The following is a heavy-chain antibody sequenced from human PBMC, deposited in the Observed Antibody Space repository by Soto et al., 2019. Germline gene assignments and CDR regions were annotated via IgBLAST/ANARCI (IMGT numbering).Heavy chain of an antibody. CDR1: GFTFSSYG. V-gene: IGHV3-33*01. J-gene: IGHJ3*02. CDR3: ARGEEVLRFLEWHPGGAFDI. Sequence: PGGSLRLSCAASGFTFSSYGMHWVRQAPGEGLEWVAVIWYDGSNKYCADSVKGRFTISRDNSKNTLYLQMNSLRAEDTAVYYCARGEEVLRFLEWHPGGAFDIWGQGTMVTVSS. D-gene: IGHD3-3*01. CDR2: IWYDGSNK.